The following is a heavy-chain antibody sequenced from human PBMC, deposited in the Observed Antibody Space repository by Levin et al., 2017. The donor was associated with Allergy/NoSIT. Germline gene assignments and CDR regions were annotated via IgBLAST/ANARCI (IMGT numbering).Heavy chain of an antibody. V-gene: IGHV3-21*01. CDR1: GFTFSGYN. CDR3: ARVSSGYFSPDY. Sequence: GGSLRLSCAASGFTFSGYNMNWVRQAPGKGLEWVSSISSSSSYIYYADSVKGRFTISRDNAKNSLYLQMNSLRAEDTAVYYCARVSSGYFSPDYWGQGTLVTVSS. J-gene: IGHJ4*02. D-gene: IGHD3-22*01. CDR2: ISSSSSYI.